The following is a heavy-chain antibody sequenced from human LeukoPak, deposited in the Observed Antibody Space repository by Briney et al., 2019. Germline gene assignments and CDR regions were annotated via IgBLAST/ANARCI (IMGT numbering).Heavy chain of an antibody. Sequence: GGSLRLSCAASGFTFSMYWMHWVRQPPGKGLVWVARIPNDGSGAAYADSVKGRFTISRDNAKNTLYLQMNNLRPDDTAVYYCARGGVTYDYWGQGALVTVSS. V-gene: IGHV3-74*01. CDR2: IPNDGSGA. CDR1: GFTFSMYW. CDR3: ARGGVTYDY. J-gene: IGHJ4*02. D-gene: IGHD2-21*02.